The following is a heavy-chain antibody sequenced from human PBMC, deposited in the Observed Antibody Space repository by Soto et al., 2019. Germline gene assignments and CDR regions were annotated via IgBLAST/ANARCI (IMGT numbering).Heavy chain of an antibody. CDR2: ISAHNGNT. D-gene: IGHD1-1*01. J-gene: IGHJ4*02. V-gene: IGHV1-18*01. CDR3: ARGRYGDY. Sequence: QVHLVQSGAEVKKPGASVKVSCQGSGYAFTTYGITWVRQAPGQGLEWMGWISAHNGNTNYAQKLQGRVTVTRDTSTRPAYMELRSLRYDDTAVYYCARGRYGDYWGQGALVTVSS. CDR1: GYAFTTYG.